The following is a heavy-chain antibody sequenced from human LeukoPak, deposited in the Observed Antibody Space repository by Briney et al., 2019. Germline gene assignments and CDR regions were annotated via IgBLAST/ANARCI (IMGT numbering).Heavy chain of an antibody. CDR1: GYTFTGYY. CDR3: ARDHNLGYSSGWYPY. CDR2: INPNSGGT. D-gene: IGHD6-19*01. V-gene: IGHV1-2*02. Sequence: ASVKVSCKTSGYTFTGYYMHWVRQAPGQGLEWMGWINPNSGGTNYAQKFQGRVTMTRDTSISTAYMELSRLRSDDTAVYYCARDHNLGYSSGWYPYWGQGTLVTVSS. J-gene: IGHJ4*02.